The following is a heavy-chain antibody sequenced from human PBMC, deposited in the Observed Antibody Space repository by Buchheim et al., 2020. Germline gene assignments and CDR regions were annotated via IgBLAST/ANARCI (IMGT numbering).Heavy chain of an antibody. Sequence: QVQLQQWGAGLLKPSETLSLTCAVYGGSFSGYYWSWIRQPPGKGLEWIGEINHSGSTNYNPSLKSRVTISVDTSKNQFSLKLSSVTAADTAVYYCARRPIAVAAGFDYWGQGTL. CDR2: INHSGST. CDR1: GGSFSGYY. D-gene: IGHD6-19*01. J-gene: IGHJ4*02. CDR3: ARRPIAVAAGFDY. V-gene: IGHV4-34*01.